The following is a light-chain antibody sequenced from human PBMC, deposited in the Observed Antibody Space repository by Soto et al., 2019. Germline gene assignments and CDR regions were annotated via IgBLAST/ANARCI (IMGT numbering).Light chain of an antibody. CDR2: LEGSGSY. J-gene: IGLJ3*02. CDR3: ETWDRNTWV. V-gene: IGLV4-60*02. Sequence: QSVLTQSSSASASLGSSVKLTCTLSSGHSSYIIAWHQQQPGKAPRYLMKLEGSGSYNKGSGVPDRFSGSSSGADRYLTISHLQFEDEADYYCETWDRNTWVFGGGTKLTVL. CDR1: SGHSSYI.